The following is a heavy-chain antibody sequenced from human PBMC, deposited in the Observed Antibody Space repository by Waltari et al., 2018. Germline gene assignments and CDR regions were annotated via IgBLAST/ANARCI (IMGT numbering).Heavy chain of an antibody. D-gene: IGHD3-10*01. V-gene: IGHV4-34*01. CDR2: INHSGST. CDR1: GGSFSGYY. Sequence: QVQLQQWGAGLLKPSETLSLTCAVYGGSFSGYYWSWIRQPPGKGLEWIGEINHSGSTNYNPSLKSRVTISVDTSKNQFSLKLSSVTAADTAVYYCARDIVYGSGNYYYYMDVWGKGTTVTISS. CDR3: ARDIVYGSGNYYYYMDV. J-gene: IGHJ6*03.